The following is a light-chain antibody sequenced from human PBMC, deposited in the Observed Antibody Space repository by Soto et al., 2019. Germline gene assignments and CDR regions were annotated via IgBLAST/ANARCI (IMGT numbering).Light chain of an antibody. V-gene: IGKV3-15*01. CDR3: QQYNNWPPYT. Sequence: ELVVTQSPATLSVSPGEGVTLSCRASQSVGNSLAWYQQKPGQPPRLLIYGASTRVTGIPARFSGSGSGTEFTLTITSLQSEDFAVYYCQQYNNWPPYTFGQGTKLEIK. CDR2: GAS. J-gene: IGKJ2*01. CDR1: QSVGNS.